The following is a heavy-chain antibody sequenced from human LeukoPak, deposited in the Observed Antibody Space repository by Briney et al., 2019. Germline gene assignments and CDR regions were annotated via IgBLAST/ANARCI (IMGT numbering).Heavy chain of an antibody. CDR1: GGTFSSYA. V-gene: IGHV1-69*13. D-gene: IGHD3-16*02. J-gene: IGHJ3*02. Sequence: ASVKVSCKASGGTFSSYAISWVRQAPGQGLEWMGRIIPIFGTANYAQKFQGRVTITPDESTSTAYMELSSLRSEDTAVYYCARGYYDYVWGSYRSNKDDAFDIWGQGTMVTVSS. CDR2: IIPIFGTA. CDR3: ARGYYDYVWGSYRSNKDDAFDI.